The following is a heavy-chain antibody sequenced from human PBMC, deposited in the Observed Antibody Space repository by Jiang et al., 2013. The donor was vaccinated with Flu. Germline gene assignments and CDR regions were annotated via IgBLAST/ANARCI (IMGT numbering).Heavy chain of an antibody. CDR2: SDGTIT. CDR3: RSGDDY. J-gene: IGHJ4*02. V-gene: IGHV3-74*01. D-gene: IGHD3-3*01. Sequence: SDGTITNYADSVKGRFTISRDNAKSTLYLQMNSLRTEDTAVYYCRSGDDYWGQGTLVTVSS.